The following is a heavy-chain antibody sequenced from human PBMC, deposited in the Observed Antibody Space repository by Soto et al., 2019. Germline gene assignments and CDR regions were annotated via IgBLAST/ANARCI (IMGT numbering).Heavy chain of an antibody. CDR1: GYSFTSYW. Sequence: GESLKISCKGSGYSFTSYWIGWVRQMPGKGLEWMGIIYPGDSDTRNSPCFQGQVTISADKSIRTAYLQWSSLKASDTAMYNSARHGVGDILTGQPDYWGQGTLVTVSS. CDR2: IYPGDSDT. CDR3: ARHGVGDILTGQPDY. D-gene: IGHD3-9*01. V-gene: IGHV5-51*01. J-gene: IGHJ4*02.